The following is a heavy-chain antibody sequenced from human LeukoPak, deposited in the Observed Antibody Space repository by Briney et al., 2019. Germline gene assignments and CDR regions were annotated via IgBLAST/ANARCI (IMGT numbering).Heavy chain of an antibody. Sequence: GRSLRLSCLASGFTFRSYAIHWAHQAPGKGLEWVAVISYDGSKKYYADSVKGRFTISRDNSKNTLYLQMNSLRAEDTAVYYCARDLKGAIGYYDSRCYSPSGIFDIWGQGTMVTVSS. CDR1: GFTFRSYA. CDR3: ARDLKGAIGYYDSRCYSPSGIFDI. J-gene: IGHJ3*02. D-gene: IGHD3-22*01. V-gene: IGHV3-30*04. CDR2: ISYDGSKK.